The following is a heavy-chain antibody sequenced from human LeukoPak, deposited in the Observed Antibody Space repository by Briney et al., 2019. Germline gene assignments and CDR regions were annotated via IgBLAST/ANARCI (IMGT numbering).Heavy chain of an antibody. D-gene: IGHD4-17*01. V-gene: IGHV3-23*01. CDR3: AKDRGTAVTNPSAFDI. Sequence: PGGSLRLSCAASGFTFSSYAMSWVRQAPGKGLEWVSAISGSGGSTYYADSVKGRFTISRDNSKNTLYLQMNSLRAEDTAVYYCAKDRGTAVTNPSAFDIWGQGTMVTVSS. J-gene: IGHJ3*02. CDR2: ISGSGGST. CDR1: GFTFSSYA.